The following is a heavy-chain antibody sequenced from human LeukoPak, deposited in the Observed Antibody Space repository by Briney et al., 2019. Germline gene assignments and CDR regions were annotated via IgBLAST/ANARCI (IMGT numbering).Heavy chain of an antibody. V-gene: IGHV3-23*01. J-gene: IGHJ4*02. CDR2: ISGSGGST. CDR3: AKGHSHYGDYVDY. D-gene: IGHD4-17*01. Sequence: PGGSLRLSCAASGFTFSSYSMNWVRQAPGKGLEWVSAISGSGGSTYYADSVKGRFTISRDNSKNTLYLQMNSLRAEDTAVYYCAKGHSHYGDYVDYWGQGTLVTVSS. CDR1: GFTFSSYS.